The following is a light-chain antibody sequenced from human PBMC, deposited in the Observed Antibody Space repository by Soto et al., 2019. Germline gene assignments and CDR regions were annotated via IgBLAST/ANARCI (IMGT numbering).Light chain of an antibody. CDR3: QQYDTSPRT. Sequence: FLVTHSPGTLSVSLGERATLSCSASQSLRTNSLAWYQQKPGQAPRLLISGVYSRAAGIPDRFSGSGSGTDFTLTISRLEPEDFAVYYCQQYDTSPRTFGQGTRLEIK. CDR2: GVY. V-gene: IGKV3-20*01. CDR1: QSLRTNS. J-gene: IGKJ5*01.